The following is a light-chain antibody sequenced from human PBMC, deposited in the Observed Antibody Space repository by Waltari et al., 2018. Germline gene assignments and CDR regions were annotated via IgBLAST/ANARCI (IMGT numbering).Light chain of an antibody. CDR2: WGS. V-gene: IGKV4-1*01. CDR1: QSVFYNSNKKDY. J-gene: IGKJ1*01. CDR3: EQYYADPRT. Sequence: DFVMTQSPDSLSVSLGERATINCKSSQSVFYNSNKKDYLAWYQQRAGQPPKLLIYWGSVRASGVPDRFSGSGSGTDFTLTISDRQAEDLAVYYCEQYYADPRTFGQGTKVEVK.